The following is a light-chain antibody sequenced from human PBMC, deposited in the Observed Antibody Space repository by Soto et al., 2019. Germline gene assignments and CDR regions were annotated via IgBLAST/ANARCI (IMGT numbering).Light chain of an antibody. Sequence: QSALTQPASVSGSPGQSITISCTGTSSDVGGYNYVSWYQHHPGKAPKLMIYDVSNRPSGVSNRFSGSKSGNTASLTISGLQAEDEAAYYSSSYTSSRTLGFGGGTKLTVL. J-gene: IGLJ2*01. V-gene: IGLV2-14*03. CDR2: DVS. CDR1: SSDVGGYNY. CDR3: SSYTSSRTLG.